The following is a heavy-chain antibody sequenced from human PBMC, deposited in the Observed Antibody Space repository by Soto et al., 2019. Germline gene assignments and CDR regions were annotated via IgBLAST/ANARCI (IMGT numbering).Heavy chain of an antibody. D-gene: IGHD6-13*01. V-gene: IGHV1-69*08. CDR2: IIPILGIA. CDR1: GGTFSSYT. CDR3: ARDSRGTLGAAADP. Sequence: VQLVQSGAEVKKPGSSVKVSCKASGGTFSSYTISWVRQAPGQGLEWMGRIIPILGIANYAQKFQGRVTITADKSTSTAYMELSSLRSEDTAVYYCARDSRGTLGAAADPWGQGTLVTVSS. J-gene: IGHJ5*02.